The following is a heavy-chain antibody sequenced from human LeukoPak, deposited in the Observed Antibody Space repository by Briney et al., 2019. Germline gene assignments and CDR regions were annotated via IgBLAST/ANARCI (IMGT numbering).Heavy chain of an antibody. CDR1: GGSISSYY. D-gene: IGHD3-22*01. Sequence: SETLSLTCTVSGGSISSYYWSWIRQPPGKRLEWIGYIYYSGSTNYNPSLKSRVTISVDTSKNQFSLKLSSVTAADTAVYYCGRGGYYYDSSGYYYRAFDIWGQGTMVTVSS. J-gene: IGHJ3*02. CDR2: IYYSGST. CDR3: GRGGYYYDSSGYYYRAFDI. V-gene: IGHV4-59*08.